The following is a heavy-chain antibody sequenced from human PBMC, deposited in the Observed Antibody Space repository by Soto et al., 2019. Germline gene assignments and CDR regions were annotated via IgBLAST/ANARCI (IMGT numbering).Heavy chain of an antibody. CDR3: ARGPIRGGATGHDWFDP. J-gene: IGHJ5*02. Sequence: ASVKVSCKASGYTFTSYGISWVRQAPGQGLEWMGWISAYNGNTNYAQKLQGRVTMTTDTSTSTAYMELRSLRSDDTAVYYCARGPIRGGATGHDWFDPWGQGTLVTVSS. V-gene: IGHV1-18*04. CDR1: GYTFTSYG. D-gene: IGHD1-26*01. CDR2: ISAYNGNT.